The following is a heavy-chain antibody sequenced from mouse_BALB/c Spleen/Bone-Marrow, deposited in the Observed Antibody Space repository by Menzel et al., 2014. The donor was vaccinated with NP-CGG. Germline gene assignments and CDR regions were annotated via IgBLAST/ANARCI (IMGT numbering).Heavy chain of an antibody. CDR2: IDPANCNT. Sequence: EVKLVESGAELVKPGASVKLSCTASGFNIKDTYMHWVKQRPEQGLEWIGRIDPANCNTKYDPNFQGKVTITADSSSNTAYLKHSILTSEDAAVYSCGGYFYGTFGFAYWGQGTLVTVAA. D-gene: IGHD1-1*01. CDR3: GGYFYGTFGFAY. J-gene: IGHJ3*01. CDR1: GFNIKDTY. V-gene: IGHV14-3*02.